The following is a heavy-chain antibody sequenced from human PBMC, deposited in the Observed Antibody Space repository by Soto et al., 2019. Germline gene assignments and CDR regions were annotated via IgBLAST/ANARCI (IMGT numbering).Heavy chain of an antibody. CDR2: INPNSGGT. CDR1: GYTFTGYY. V-gene: IGHV1-2*04. J-gene: IGHJ3*02. D-gene: IGHD1-1*01. Sequence: ASVKVSCKASGYTFTGYYMHWVRQAPGQGLEWMGWINPNSGGTNYAQKFQGWVTMTRDTSISTAYMELSRLRSDDTAVYYCARGPGLDLLSDAFDIWGQGTMVTVSS. CDR3: ARGPGLDLLSDAFDI.